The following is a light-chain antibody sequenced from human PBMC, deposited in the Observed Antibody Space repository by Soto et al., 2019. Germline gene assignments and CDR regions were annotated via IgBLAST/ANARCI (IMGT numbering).Light chain of an antibody. CDR2: SNN. CDR1: RSNIGSKT. J-gene: IGLJ3*02. CDR3: AAWDDSLNGWV. Sequence: QSVLTQPPSASGTPGQRVTISCSESRSNIGSKTVYWYQQLPGTAPKLLIYSNNQQPSGVPDRFSGSKSGTSASLAISGLQAEDEADYYCAAWDDSLNGWVFGGGTKLTVL. V-gene: IGLV1-44*01.